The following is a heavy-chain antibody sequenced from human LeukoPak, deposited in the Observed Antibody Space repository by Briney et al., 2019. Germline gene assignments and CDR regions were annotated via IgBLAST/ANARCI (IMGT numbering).Heavy chain of an antibody. CDR2: ISAYNGNT. D-gene: IGHD3-9*01. Sequence: ASVEVSCKASGYTFTSYGISWVRQAPGQGLEWMGWISAYNGNTNYAQKLQGRVTMTTDTSTSTAYMELRSLRSDNTAVYYCARVKRYGPNWFDPWGQGTLVTVSS. CDR3: ARVKRYGPNWFDP. CDR1: GYTFTSYG. V-gene: IGHV1-18*04. J-gene: IGHJ5*02.